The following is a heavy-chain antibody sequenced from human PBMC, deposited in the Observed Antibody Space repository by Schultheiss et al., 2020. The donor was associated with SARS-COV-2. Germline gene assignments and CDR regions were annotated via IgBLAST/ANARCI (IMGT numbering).Heavy chain of an antibody. J-gene: IGHJ4*02. Sequence: ASVKVSCKASGYTFTSYGISWVRQAPGQGLEWMGWINPNSGGTNYAQKFQGRVTMTRDTSISTAYMELSRLRSDDTAVYYCARTSPAAIPLDYWGQGTLVTVSS. CDR2: INPNSGGT. D-gene: IGHD2-2*02. V-gene: IGHV1-2*02. CDR3: ARTSPAAIPLDY. CDR1: GYTFTSYG.